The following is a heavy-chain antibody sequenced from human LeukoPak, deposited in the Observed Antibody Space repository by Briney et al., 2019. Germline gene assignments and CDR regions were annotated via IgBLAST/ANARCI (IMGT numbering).Heavy chain of an antibody. J-gene: IGHJ4*02. CDR3: ARSPTRRALPATLDY. Sequence: GGSLRLSCAASGFTFSTYSMNWVRQAPGKGLEWVSSISSSSGYIYYADSVKGRFTISRDNAKNSLYLQMNSLRAEVTAVYYCARSPTRRALPATLDYWGQGTLVTVSS. D-gene: IGHD2-2*01. CDR2: ISSSSGYI. V-gene: IGHV3-21*01. CDR1: GFTFSTYS.